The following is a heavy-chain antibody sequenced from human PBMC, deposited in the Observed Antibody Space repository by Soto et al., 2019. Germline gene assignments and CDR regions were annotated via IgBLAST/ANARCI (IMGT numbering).Heavy chain of an antibody. V-gene: IGHV3-23*01. Sequence: GGSLRLSCAASGFTFSSYAMSWVRQAPGKGLEWVSAISGGGGSTYYADSVKGRFTISRDNSKNTLYLQMNSLRAEDTAVYYCANPYGDYKNSPFDYWGQGTLVTVSS. CDR3: ANPYGDYKNSPFDY. CDR2: ISGGGGST. J-gene: IGHJ4*02. D-gene: IGHD4-17*01. CDR1: GFTFSSYA.